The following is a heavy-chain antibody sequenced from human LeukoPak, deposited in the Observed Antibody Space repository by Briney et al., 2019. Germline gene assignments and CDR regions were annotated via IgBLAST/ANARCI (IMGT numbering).Heavy chain of an antibody. CDR1: GGSISSYY. D-gene: IGHD5-12*01. CDR3: ARVGIVATMDY. V-gene: IGHV4-59*01. CDR2: IYYSGST. J-gene: IGHJ4*02. Sequence: KPSETLSLTCTVSGGSISSYYWSWIRQPPGKGLEWIGYIYYSGSTNYNPSLKSRVTIPVDTSKNQFSLKLTSVTAADTAVYYCARVGIVATMDYWGQGTLVTVSS.